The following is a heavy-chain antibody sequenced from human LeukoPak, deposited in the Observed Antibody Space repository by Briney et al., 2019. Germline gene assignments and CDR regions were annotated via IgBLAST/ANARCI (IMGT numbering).Heavy chain of an antibody. CDR2: ISAYNGNT. Sequence: ASVKVSCKASGYTFTSYGISWVRQAPGQGLEWMGWISAYNGNTNYAQKLQGRVTMTTDTSTSTAYMELRSLRSEDTAVYYCARGPDSSSWYMLGYWGQGTLVTVSS. CDR1: GYTFTSYG. V-gene: IGHV1-18*01. D-gene: IGHD6-13*01. J-gene: IGHJ4*02. CDR3: ARGPDSSSWYMLGY.